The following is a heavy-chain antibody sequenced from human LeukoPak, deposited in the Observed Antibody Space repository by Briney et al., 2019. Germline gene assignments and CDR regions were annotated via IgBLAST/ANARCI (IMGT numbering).Heavy chain of an antibody. V-gene: IGHV1-69*04. J-gene: IGHJ4*02. CDR2: IIPILGIA. CDR1: GGTFSSYA. D-gene: IGHD1-26*01. Sequence: GSSVTVSCKASGGTFSSYAISWVRQAPGQGLEWMGRIIPILGIASYAQKFQGRVTITADKSTSTAYMELSSLRSEDTTVYYCARRGSGSYSENYFDYWGQGTLVTVSS. CDR3: ARRGSGSYSENYFDY.